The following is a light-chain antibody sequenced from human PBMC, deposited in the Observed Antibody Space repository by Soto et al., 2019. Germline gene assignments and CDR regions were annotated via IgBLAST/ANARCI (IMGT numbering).Light chain of an antibody. CDR2: NNN. CDR3: AAWDDGLNGPYV. Sequence: QSVLTQPPSASGTPGQRVTVSCSGSSSNIGSNTVNWYQQLPGTAPKLLIYNNNQRPSGVPDRFSGSKSGTSASLAISGLQSEDEGYYHCAAWDDGLNGPYVFGTGTKVTVL. CDR1: SSNIGSNT. V-gene: IGLV1-44*01. J-gene: IGLJ1*01.